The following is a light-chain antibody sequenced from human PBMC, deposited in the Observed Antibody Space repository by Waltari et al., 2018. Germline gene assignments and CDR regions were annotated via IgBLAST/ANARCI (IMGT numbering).Light chain of an antibody. CDR1: QNLVHSNGYTY. J-gene: IGKJ3*01. V-gene: IGKV2-28*01. Sequence: IVMTQSPLSLPVTPGEPASISCRSSQNLVHSNGYTYLGWYVQKPGHSPQLRISSGSIRAAGVADRFSGSGSGTDVNPEISRVEAEDVGVYDGMEALQTPRFTFGPGTRVEIK. CDR2: SGS. CDR3: MEALQTPRFT.